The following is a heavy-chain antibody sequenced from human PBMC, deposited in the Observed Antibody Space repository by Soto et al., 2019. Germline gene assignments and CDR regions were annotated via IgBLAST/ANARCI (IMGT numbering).Heavy chain of an antibody. J-gene: IGHJ4*02. Sequence: EVQLVESGGGLVQPGRSLRLSCAASGFTFDDYAMHWVRQAPGKGLEWVSGISWNSGSIGYADSVKGRFTISRDNAKDSLYLEMNSLRAEDTALYYCAKDMVWSATVTSGLGPSPGFDYWGQGTLVTVSS. V-gene: IGHV3-9*01. CDR1: GFTFDDYA. CDR2: ISWNSGSI. D-gene: IGHD4-17*01. CDR3: AKDMVWSATVTSGLGPSPGFDY.